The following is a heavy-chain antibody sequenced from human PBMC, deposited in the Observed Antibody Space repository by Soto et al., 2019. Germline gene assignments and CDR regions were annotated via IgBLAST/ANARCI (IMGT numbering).Heavy chain of an antibody. J-gene: IGHJ2*01. CDR2: IIPFLGVT. CDR1: GGTYSPYT. Sequence: QVQLVQSGAEVKKPGSSVKVSCKSSGGTYSPYTINWVRQAPGQGLEWMGRIIPFLGVTNYVLKFQARVTITADKATHTAYMELTAPRLEDTAVYYCPSAWESSVSTRSARGLWGRGTLVTVS. D-gene: IGHD3-16*01. V-gene: IGHV1-69*02. CDR3: PSAWESSVSTRSARGL.